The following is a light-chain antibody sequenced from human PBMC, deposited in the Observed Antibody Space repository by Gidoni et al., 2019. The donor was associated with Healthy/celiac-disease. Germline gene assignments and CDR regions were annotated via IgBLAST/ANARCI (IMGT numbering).Light chain of an antibody. Sequence: DIQMTQSPSSLSASVGDRVTITSQASQDISNYLNWYQQKPGKAPKLLIYDASNLETGVPSRFSGSGSGTDFTFTISSLQPEDIATYYCQQYDNLPMYTFGQXTKLEIK. CDR3: QQYDNLPMYT. J-gene: IGKJ2*01. V-gene: IGKV1-33*01. CDR2: DAS. CDR1: QDISNY.